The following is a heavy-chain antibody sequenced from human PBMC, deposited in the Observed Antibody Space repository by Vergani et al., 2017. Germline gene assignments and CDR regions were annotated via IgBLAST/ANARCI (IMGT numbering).Heavy chain of an antibody. CDR2: IFPGDSQI. Sequence: EVQLVQSGAEVKKPGESLKISCKGSGFSFSTYWIGWVRQMPGKGLEWMGLIFPGDSQIRSSLSFQGRVTISADKSISTAYLQWDRQQASDPAMYYYAGRSDGYYYRASDIWRQGTAVTVSS. CDR3: AGRSDGYYYRASDI. J-gene: IGHJ3*02. D-gene: IGHD3-3*01. CDR1: GFSFSTYW. V-gene: IGHV5-51*01.